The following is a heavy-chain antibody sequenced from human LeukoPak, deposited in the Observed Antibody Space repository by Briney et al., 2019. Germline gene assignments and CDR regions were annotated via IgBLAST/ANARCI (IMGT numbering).Heavy chain of an antibody. D-gene: IGHD5-24*01. CDR2: ISAYNGNT. Sequence: ASVKVSCKASGYTFTSYGISWVRQAPGQGLEWMGWISAYNGNTNYAQKLQGRVTMTTDTSTSTAYMELRSLRSDDTAVYYCARDLGGVEMATVPFDYWGQGTLVTVSS. CDR1: GYTFTSYG. V-gene: IGHV1-18*01. CDR3: ARDLGGVEMATVPFDY. J-gene: IGHJ4*02.